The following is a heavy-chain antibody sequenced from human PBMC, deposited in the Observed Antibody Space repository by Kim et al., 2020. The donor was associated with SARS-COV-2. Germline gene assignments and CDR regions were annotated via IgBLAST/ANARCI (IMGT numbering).Heavy chain of an antibody. CDR1: GFTFSNYA. CDR2: ISYDGSNK. V-gene: IGHV3-30-3*01. CDR3: ARGQYNWNYAAMDV. Sequence: GGSLRLSCAASGFTFSNYAMHWVRQAPGKGLEWVAVISYDGSNKYYADSVKGRFTISRDNSKNTLYLQMNSLRAEDTAVYYCARGQYNWNYAAMDVWGQGTTVTVSS. D-gene: IGHD1-20*01. J-gene: IGHJ6*02.